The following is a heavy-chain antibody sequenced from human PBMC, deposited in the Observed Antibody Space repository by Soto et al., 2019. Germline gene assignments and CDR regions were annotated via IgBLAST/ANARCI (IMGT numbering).Heavy chain of an antibody. V-gene: IGHV1-18*01. D-gene: IGHD3-10*01. CDR2: ISASNDNT. Sequence: QVQLVQSGTEMRKPGASVKVSCKASGYIFTAYGINWVRQAPGQGLEWMGWISASNDNTNYAQKFQGRFTMTTDTPTTTAHMELRSLRSDDTAVYYCASGPLSGAGSYTWGQGTLVTVSS. CDR3: ASGPLSGAGSYT. J-gene: IGHJ4*02. CDR1: GYIFTAYG.